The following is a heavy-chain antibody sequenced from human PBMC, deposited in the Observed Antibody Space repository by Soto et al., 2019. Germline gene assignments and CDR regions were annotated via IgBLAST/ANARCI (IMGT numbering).Heavy chain of an antibody. CDR1: GFNLNSFF. D-gene: IGHD5-18*01. Sequence: TWGSLRLPCAASGFNLNSFFMHWVLQAQGKGLMWVARINNDGSNTYYADSVKGRFTISRDSSKNTLYLQMNSLRTEDSAVYYYARDSETNGYSYDYFDYWGQGTLVTVSS. J-gene: IGHJ4*02. V-gene: IGHV3-30*19. CDR2: INNDGSNT. CDR3: ARDSETNGYSYDYFDY.